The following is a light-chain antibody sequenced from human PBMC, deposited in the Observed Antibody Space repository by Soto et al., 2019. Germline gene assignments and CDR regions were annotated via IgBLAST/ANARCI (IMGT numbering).Light chain of an antibody. Sequence: IRMTQSPSSLSASAGDRVNIXXRASQGISSSLAWYQQRPGKAPKLXIYAASNLQNEVPSRFSGSGSGTDFTLTISSLQPEDFATYYCQQAKNFPWTFGQGTKVDIK. V-gene: IGKV1-12*01. CDR2: AAS. CDR1: QGISSS. CDR3: QQAKNFPWT. J-gene: IGKJ1*01.